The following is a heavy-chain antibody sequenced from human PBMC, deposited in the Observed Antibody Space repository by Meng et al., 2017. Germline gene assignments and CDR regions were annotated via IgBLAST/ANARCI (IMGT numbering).Heavy chain of an antibody. V-gene: IGHV1-2*02. D-gene: IGHD6-13*01. CDR3: ARDEDISAAGKLFGDY. Sequence: QVQLVQSGAEVKKPWASVKVSCKASGYTFTGYFMHWVRQAPGQGLEWMGWINPNSGGTNYAQKFQGRVTMTRDTSISTAYMELSRLRSDDTAVYYCARDEDISAAGKLFGDYWGQGTLVTVSS. CDR1: GYTFTGYF. CDR2: INPNSGGT. J-gene: IGHJ4*02.